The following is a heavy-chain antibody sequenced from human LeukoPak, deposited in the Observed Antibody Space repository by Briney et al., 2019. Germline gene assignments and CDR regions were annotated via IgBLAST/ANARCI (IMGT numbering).Heavy chain of an antibody. CDR3: ARAGLLWFGESYFDY. V-gene: IGHV3-7*01. CDR1: GFTFSSYW. D-gene: IGHD3-10*01. CDR2: IKEDGSEK. J-gene: IGHJ4*02. Sequence: PGGSLRLSCAASGFTFSSYWMTWVRQAPGKGLEWVANIKEDGSEKHYGDPVKGRFTISRDNAKNSLYLQMTSLRAEDTAVYYCARAGLLWFGESYFDYWGQGTLVTVSS.